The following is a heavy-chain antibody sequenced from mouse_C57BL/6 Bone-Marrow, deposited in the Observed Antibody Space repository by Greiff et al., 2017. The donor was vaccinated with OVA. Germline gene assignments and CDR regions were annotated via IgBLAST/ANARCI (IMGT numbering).Heavy chain of an antibody. V-gene: IGHV1-39*01. J-gene: IGHJ2*01. CDR3: AIKLTGNYFDY. CDR1: GYSFTDYN. CDR2: INPNYGTT. Sequence: EVKLMESGPELVKPGASVKISCKASGYSFTDYNMNWVKQSNGKSLEWIGVINPNYGTTSYNQKFKGKATLTVDQSSSTAYMQLNSLTSEDSAVYYCAIKLTGNYFDYWGQGTTLTVSS. D-gene: IGHD4-1*01.